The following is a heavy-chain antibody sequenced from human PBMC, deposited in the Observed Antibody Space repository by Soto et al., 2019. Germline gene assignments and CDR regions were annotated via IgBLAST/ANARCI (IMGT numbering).Heavy chain of an antibody. CDR3: ARRSHYYYGSGISLPYYGMDV. V-gene: IGHV1-69*06. CDR2: IIPIFGTA. Sequence: QVQLVQSGAEVKKPGSSVKVSCKASGGTFSSYAISWVRQAPGQGLEWMGGIIPIFGTANYAQKFQGRVTITADKSTSTAYMELSSLRSEDTAVYYCARRSHYYYGSGISLPYYGMDVWGQGTTVTVSS. D-gene: IGHD3-10*01. J-gene: IGHJ6*02. CDR1: GGTFSSYA.